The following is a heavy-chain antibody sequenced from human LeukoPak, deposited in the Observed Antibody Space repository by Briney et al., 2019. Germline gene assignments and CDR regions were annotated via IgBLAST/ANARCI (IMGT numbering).Heavy chain of an antibody. V-gene: IGHV3-23*01. CDR3: AKDYDILTGPFDY. Sequence: PGGSLRLSCAASGFTFSSYAMSWVRQAPGKGLEWVSAISGSGGSTYYADSVKGRFPISRDNSKNTLYLQMNSLRAEDTAVYYCAKDYDILTGPFDYWGQGTLVTVSS. CDR2: ISGSGGST. J-gene: IGHJ4*02. CDR1: GFTFSSYA. D-gene: IGHD3-9*01.